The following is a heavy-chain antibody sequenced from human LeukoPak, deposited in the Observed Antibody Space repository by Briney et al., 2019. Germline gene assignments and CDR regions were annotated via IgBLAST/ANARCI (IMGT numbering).Heavy chain of an antibody. CDR2: IYTSGST. D-gene: IGHD6-19*01. CDR3: ARGNGAVASHFDY. V-gene: IGHV4-61*02. Sequence: SETLSLTCTVSGGSISSGSYYGSWIRQPAGKGLEWIGRIYTSGSTNYNPSLKSRVTISVDTSKNQFSLKLSSVTAADTAVYYCARGNGAVASHFDYWGQGTLVTVSS. J-gene: IGHJ4*02. CDR1: GGSISSGSYY.